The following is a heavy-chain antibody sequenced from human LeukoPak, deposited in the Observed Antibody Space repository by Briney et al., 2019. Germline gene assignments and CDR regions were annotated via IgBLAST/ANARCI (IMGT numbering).Heavy chain of an antibody. Sequence: KASETLSLTCTVSGGSISSGGYYWSWIRQHPGKGLEWIGYIYYSGSTYYNPSLKSRVTISVDTPKNQFSLKLSSVTAADTAVYYCARGLLVGNTGYYFDYWGQGTLVTVSS. V-gene: IGHV4-31*03. D-gene: IGHD1-26*01. J-gene: IGHJ4*02. CDR2: IYYSGST. CDR3: ARGLLVGNTGYYFDY. CDR1: GGSISSGGYY.